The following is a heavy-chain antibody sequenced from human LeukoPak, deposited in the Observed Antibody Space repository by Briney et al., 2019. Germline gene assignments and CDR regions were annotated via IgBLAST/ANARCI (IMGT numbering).Heavy chain of an antibody. J-gene: IGHJ6*02. Sequence: GGSLRLSCAASGFTFSSYAMSWVRQAPGKGLEWVSAISGSGGSTYYADSVKGRFTISRDNAKNTLYLQMNSLRAEDTAVYYCARDKRGSGWFGDIYYYYGMDVWGQGTTVTVSS. CDR3: ARDKRGSGWFGDIYYYYGMDV. CDR1: GFTFSSYA. CDR2: ISGSGGST. D-gene: IGHD6-19*01. V-gene: IGHV3-23*01.